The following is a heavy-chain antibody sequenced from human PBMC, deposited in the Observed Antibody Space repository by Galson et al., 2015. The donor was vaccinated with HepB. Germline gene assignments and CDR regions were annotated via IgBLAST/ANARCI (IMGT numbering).Heavy chain of an antibody. J-gene: IGHJ6*02. CDR3: AKRAQYSSTWGRTRFSSYFDMDV. Sequence: SLRLSCAASGFTFSRYDMHWVRQAPGKGLEWVALISYDGSGAYYADSAKGRLIISRDNSKNTLYLQMNSLRAEDTAVYYCAKRAQYSSTWGRTRFSSYFDMDVWGQGTTVTVSS. D-gene: IGHD6-13*01. CDR2: ISYDGSGA. CDR1: GFTFSRYD. V-gene: IGHV3-30*18.